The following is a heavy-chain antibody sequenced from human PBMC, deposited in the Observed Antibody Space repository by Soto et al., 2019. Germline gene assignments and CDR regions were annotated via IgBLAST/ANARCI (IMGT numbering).Heavy chain of an antibody. J-gene: IGHJ3*02. Sequence: QVQLVDSVGGVVQPGRSLRLSCAASGFTFSSYGMHWFRQAPGKGLEWVAVISYDGSNKYYADSVKSRFTISRDNSKNTLELPMKSLGAEHTAVYYCAKDLWGRSRWSAIYDAFNIWGQRTTMTVAS. CDR2: ISYDGSNK. D-gene: IGHD6-13*01. V-gene: IGHV3-30*18. CDR1: GFTFSSYG. CDR3: AKDLWGRSRWSAIYDAFNI.